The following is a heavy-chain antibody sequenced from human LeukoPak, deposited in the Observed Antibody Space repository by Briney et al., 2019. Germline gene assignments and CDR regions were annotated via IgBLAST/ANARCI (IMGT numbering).Heavy chain of an antibody. Sequence: PGGSLRLSCAASGFTFSSYWMHWVRQAPGKGLVWVSRINSDGCTTSYADSVMGRFTISRDNAKNTLYPQMNSLRAEDTAVYYCARVIYSGWEGELSDWGQGTLVTVSS. J-gene: IGHJ4*02. CDR1: GFTFSSYW. CDR3: ARVIYSGWEGELSD. D-gene: IGHD6-19*01. V-gene: IGHV3-74*01. CDR2: INSDGCTT.